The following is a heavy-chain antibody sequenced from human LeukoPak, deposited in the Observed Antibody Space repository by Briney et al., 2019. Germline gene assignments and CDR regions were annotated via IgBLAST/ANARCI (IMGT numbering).Heavy chain of an antibody. Sequence: ASVKVSCKASGYTFTSYAMNWVRQAPGQGPEWMGWINPNNGDTKYAEKFEGRVTMSSDTSISTAFLELSSLRSADTAVYYCARPVLRYYDWQYSFDYWGQGTLVTVSS. CDR1: GYTFTSYA. CDR2: INPNNGDT. V-gene: IGHV1-2*02. CDR3: ARPVLRYYDWQYSFDY. J-gene: IGHJ4*02. D-gene: IGHD3-9*01.